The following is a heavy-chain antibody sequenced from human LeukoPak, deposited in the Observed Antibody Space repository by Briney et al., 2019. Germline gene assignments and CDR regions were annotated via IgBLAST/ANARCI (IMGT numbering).Heavy chain of an antibody. Sequence: ASVKVFCNTSGYTFNGCFIHWVRQAAGQGLEWMGRINPSSGVTEYAQNFQGRVAMSRDTSISTASMELSWLTSDDTAVYYCARDLSSTPNWEFDYWGQGTLVTVSS. J-gene: IGHJ4*02. CDR3: ARDLSSTPNWEFDY. D-gene: IGHD7-27*01. V-gene: IGHV1-2*06. CDR1: GYTFNGCF. CDR2: INPSSGVT.